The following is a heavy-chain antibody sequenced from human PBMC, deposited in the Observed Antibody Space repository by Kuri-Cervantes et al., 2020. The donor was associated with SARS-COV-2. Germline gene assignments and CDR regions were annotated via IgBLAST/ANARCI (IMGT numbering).Heavy chain of an antibody. D-gene: IGHD4-23*01. V-gene: IGHV1-24*01. CDR3: ARDMDLGIHFPVVTPSVRGEFDY. J-gene: IGHJ4*02. CDR1: GYTLTELS. CDR2: FDPEDGET. Sequence: ASVKVSCKVSGYTLTELSMHWVRQAPGKGLEWMGGFDPEDGETIYAQKFQGRVTMTEDTSTDTAYMELSSLRSEDTAVYYCARDMDLGIHFPVVTPSVRGEFDYWGQGTLVTVSS.